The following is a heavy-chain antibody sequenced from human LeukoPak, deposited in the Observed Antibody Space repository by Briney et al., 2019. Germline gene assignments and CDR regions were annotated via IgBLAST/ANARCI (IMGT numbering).Heavy chain of an antibody. V-gene: IGHV4-34*01. D-gene: IGHD6-19*01. J-gene: IGHJ4*02. CDR3: AAGYSSGWYKKTGFDY. CDR2: INHSGST. Sequence: SETLSLTCAVYGGSFSGYYWSWIRQPPGKGLEWIGEINHSGSTNSNPSLKSRVTISVDTSKNQFSLKLSSVTAADTAVYYCAAGYSSGWYKKTGFDYWGQGTLVTVSS. CDR1: GGSFSGYY.